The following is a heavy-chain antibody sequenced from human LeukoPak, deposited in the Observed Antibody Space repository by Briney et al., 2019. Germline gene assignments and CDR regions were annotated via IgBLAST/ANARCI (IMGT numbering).Heavy chain of an antibody. V-gene: IGHV1-18*01. CDR2: ITSYYGNT. CDR1: GYTYTSYC. J-gene: IGHJ4*02. CDR3: ERDLGRGTRVVTLPFY. D-gene: IGHD4-23*01. Sequence: ASVNVSCKACGYTYTSYCIIGVRQAPARGLEGVGCITSYYGNTNHAQKLEGRVTMTTDTSTSTAYMELRRLRCEDTGVYYCERDLGRGTRVVTLPFYWGEGTLVTVSS.